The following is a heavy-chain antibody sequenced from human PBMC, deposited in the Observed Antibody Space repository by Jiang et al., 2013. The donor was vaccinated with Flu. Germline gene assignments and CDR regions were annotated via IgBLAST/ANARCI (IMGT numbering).Heavy chain of an antibody. D-gene: IGHD3-10*01. CDR3: ARDHGYYGSGRGLGYYYYYGMDV. Sequence: QLLESGGGVVQPGRSLRLSCAASGFTFSSYGMHWVRQAPGKGLEWVAVIWYDGSNKYYADSVKGRFTISRDNSKNTLYLQMNSLRAEDTAVYYCARDHGYYGSGRGLGYYYYYGMDVWGQGTTVTVSS. CDR2: IWYDGSNK. CDR1: GFTFSSYG. V-gene: IGHV3-33*01. J-gene: IGHJ6*02.